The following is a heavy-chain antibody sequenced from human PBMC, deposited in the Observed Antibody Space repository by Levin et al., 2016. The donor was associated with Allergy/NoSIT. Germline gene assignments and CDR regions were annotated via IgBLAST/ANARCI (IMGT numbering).Heavy chain of an antibody. D-gene: IGHD2-21*02. CDR1: GGSFSGDY. CDR3: AKGNRGLLGVTTIYYFDC. J-gene: IGHJ4*02. Sequence: SETLSLTCAVYGGSFSGDYWSWIRQPPGKGLEWIGEINHSGSTNYNPSLKSRVTISVDTSKNQFSLKLISVTAADTAVYYCAKGNRGLLGVTTIYYFDCWGQGTLVTVSS. CDR2: INHSGST. V-gene: IGHV4-34*01.